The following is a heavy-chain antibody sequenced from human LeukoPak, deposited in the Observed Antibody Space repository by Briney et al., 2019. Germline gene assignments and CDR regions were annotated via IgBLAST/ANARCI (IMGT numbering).Heavy chain of an antibody. Sequence: GGSLGLSCAASGFTFSSYAMSWVRQAPGKGLEWVSAISGSGGSTYYADSVKGRFTISRDNSKNTLYLQMNSLRAEDTAVYYCAKMPCGGDCYYFDYWGQGTLVTVSS. CDR1: GFTFSSYA. V-gene: IGHV3-23*01. D-gene: IGHD2-21*02. CDR2: ISGSGGST. J-gene: IGHJ4*02. CDR3: AKMPCGGDCYYFDY.